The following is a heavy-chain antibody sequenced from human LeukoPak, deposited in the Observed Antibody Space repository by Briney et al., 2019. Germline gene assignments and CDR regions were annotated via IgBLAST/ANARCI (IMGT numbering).Heavy chain of an antibody. J-gene: IGHJ4*02. Sequence: ASVKVSCKASGYTFTSYGISWVRQAPGQGLEWMGWISAYNGNTNYAQKLQGRVTMTTDTSTRTAYMELRRLRSDDTAVYYCARERNSGYDDSEYWGQGTLVTVSS. D-gene: IGHD5-12*01. CDR2: ISAYNGNT. V-gene: IGHV1-18*04. CDR3: ARERNSGYDDSEY. CDR1: GYTFTSYG.